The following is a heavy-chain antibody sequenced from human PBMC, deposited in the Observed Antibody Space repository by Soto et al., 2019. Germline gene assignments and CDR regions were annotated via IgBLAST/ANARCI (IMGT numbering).Heavy chain of an antibody. D-gene: IGHD1-1*01. Sequence: QVRLQEWGPGLVKPSQTLSLKCSVSGGSITTGGRYWSWIRQLPGKGLEWIGDIYYSGNTYYNAALKSRVTISVEAAKIQLSLKLSSVTAADTAVYYCAQALVFTGGDGFDIWGQGRLVTVSS. CDR1: GGSITTGGRY. CDR3: AQALVFTGGDGFDI. CDR2: IYYSGNT. J-gene: IGHJ3*02. V-gene: IGHV4-31*02.